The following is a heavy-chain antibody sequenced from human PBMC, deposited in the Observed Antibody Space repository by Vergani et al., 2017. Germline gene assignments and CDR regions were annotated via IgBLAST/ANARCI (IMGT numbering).Heavy chain of an antibody. Sequence: EVQLVESGGGLVQPGGSLRLSCAASGFTFSSYSMNWVRQAPGKGLEWVSYISSSSSTIYYADSVKGRFTISRDNAKNSLYLQMNSLRDEDTAVYYCARDGYCSSTSCYSLYYYGMDVWGQGP. J-gene: IGHJ6*02. CDR2: ISSSSSTI. D-gene: IGHD2-2*01. CDR1: GFTFSSYS. CDR3: ARDGYCSSTSCYSLYYYGMDV. V-gene: IGHV3-48*02.